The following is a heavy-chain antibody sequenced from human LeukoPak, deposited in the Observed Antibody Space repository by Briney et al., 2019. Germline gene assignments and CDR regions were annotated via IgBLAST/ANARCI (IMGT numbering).Heavy chain of an antibody. Sequence: PSETLSLTCAVHGEPFTGYYWSWIRQSPERGLEWLGEIHHSGSTNYTPSLKRPVTLSVDASRNEVSLKVDSVTAADTAGYFCARARLGRCTNGICRYFDYWGQGSVVTVSS. D-gene: IGHD2-8*01. J-gene: IGHJ4*02. CDR3: ARARLGRCTNGICRYFDY. V-gene: IGHV4-34*01. CDR1: GEPFTGYY. CDR2: IHHSGST.